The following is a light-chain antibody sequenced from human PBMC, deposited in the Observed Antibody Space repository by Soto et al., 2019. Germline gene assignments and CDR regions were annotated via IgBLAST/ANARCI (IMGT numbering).Light chain of an antibody. CDR1: SSNIGSNT. CDR3: AAWDDSLNGYV. V-gene: IGLV1-44*01. Sequence: QSVLTQPASAAGTRGQRVTIQRAGSSSNIGSNTVNWYQQLPGTAPKLLIYSNDQRPSGVPDRFSGSKSGTSASLAISGLQSDDEADYYCAAWDDSLNGYVFGTGTKVTVL. CDR2: SND. J-gene: IGLJ1*01.